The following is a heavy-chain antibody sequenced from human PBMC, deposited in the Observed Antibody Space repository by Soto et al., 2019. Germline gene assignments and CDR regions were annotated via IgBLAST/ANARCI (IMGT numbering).Heavy chain of an antibody. CDR1: GFTFSSYA. D-gene: IGHD2-15*01. Sequence: GGSVRLSCAASGFTFSSYAMHWVRQAPGKGLEWVAVISYDGSNKYYADSVKGRFTISRDNSKNTLYLQMNSLRAEDTAVYYCARGYCSGGSCPPGGDAFDIWGQGTMVTVSS. V-gene: IGHV3-30-3*01. CDR2: ISYDGSNK. CDR3: ARGYCSGGSCPPGGDAFDI. J-gene: IGHJ3*02.